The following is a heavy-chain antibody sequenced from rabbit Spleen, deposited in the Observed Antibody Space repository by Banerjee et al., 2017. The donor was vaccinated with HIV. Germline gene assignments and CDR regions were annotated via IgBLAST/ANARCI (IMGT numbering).Heavy chain of an antibody. Sequence: QEQLVESGGGLVQPGGSLTLSCKASGFEFSRFGVSWVRQAPGKGLEWIGIIYPITETTYYANWVNGRFTISSDNARNTVDLQMNSLTAADTATYFCAREDVGGSVSLWGQGTLVTVS. V-gene: IGHV1S47*01. CDR1: GFEFSRFG. CDR3: AREDVGGSVSL. CDR2: IYPITETT. J-gene: IGHJ4*01. D-gene: IGHD1-1*01.